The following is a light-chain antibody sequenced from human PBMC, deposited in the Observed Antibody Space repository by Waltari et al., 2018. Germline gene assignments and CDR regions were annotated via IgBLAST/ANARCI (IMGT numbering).Light chain of an antibody. CDR3: AAWDGRLDAWV. V-gene: IGLV1-44*01. Sequence: QSVLTQPHSASGTPGQGDTMPCSGSSYTIAPKPVNGYQHLPGTAPKLLSYNNNQGPSGVPDRFSGSKSGTSASLAISGLQSEDEADYYCAAWDGRLDAWVFGGGTKLTVL. CDR1: SYTIAPKP. CDR2: NNN. J-gene: IGLJ3*02.